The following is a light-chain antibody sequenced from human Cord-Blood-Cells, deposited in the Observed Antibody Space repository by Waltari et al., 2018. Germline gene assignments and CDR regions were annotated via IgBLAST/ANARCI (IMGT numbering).Light chain of an antibody. CDR3: QQYYSTSYT. Sequence: DIVMTQSPDSLAVSLGERDTINCKSSQSVLYSSNNKNYLAWYQQKPGQPPKLLIYWASTRESGVPDRFSGSGSGTDFTLTISSLQAEDVAVYYCQQYYSTSYTFGQGTKLEIK. CDR1: QSVLYSSNNKNY. V-gene: IGKV4-1*01. J-gene: IGKJ2*01. CDR2: WAS.